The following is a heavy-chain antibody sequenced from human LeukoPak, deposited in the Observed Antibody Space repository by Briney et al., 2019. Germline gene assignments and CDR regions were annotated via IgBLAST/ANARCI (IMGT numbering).Heavy chain of an antibody. J-gene: IGHJ4*02. CDR3: ARGGDYGYDRIDY. Sequence: GESLKISCQASGYNFPTHCIGWVRQMPGKGLEGMGIIYPSDSDISYSPSLQCQVTISADTSITTVYLQWRSVKASDSAIYYCARGGDYGYDRIDYWGQGTQVTVSS. CDR1: GYNFPTHC. V-gene: IGHV5-51*01. D-gene: IGHD5-12*01. CDR2: IYPSDSDI.